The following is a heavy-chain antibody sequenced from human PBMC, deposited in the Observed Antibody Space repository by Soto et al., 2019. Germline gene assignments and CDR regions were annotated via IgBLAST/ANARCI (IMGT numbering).Heavy chain of an antibody. J-gene: IGHJ5*02. Sequence: GASVKVSCKASGGTFSSYAISWVRQAPGQGLEWMGGIIPIFGTANYAQKFQGRVTITADESTSTAYMELSSLRSEDTAVYYCARREGYCISTSCYYWFDPWGQGTLVTVSS. CDR3: ARREGYCISTSCYYWFDP. V-gene: IGHV1-69*13. CDR2: IIPIFGTA. CDR1: GGTFSSYA. D-gene: IGHD2-2*01.